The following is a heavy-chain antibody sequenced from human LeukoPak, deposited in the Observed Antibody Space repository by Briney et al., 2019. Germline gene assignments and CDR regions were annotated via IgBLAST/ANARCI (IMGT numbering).Heavy chain of an antibody. Sequence: GGSLRLSCAASGFTFSSYAMSWVRQPPGKGLEWVSAISGSGGSTYYADSVKGRFTISRDNSKNTLYLQMNSLRAEDTAVYYCAKDPSSSSWYGRFDPWGQGTLVTVSS. V-gene: IGHV3-23*01. CDR2: ISGSGGST. CDR1: GFTFSSYA. J-gene: IGHJ5*02. D-gene: IGHD6-13*01. CDR3: AKDPSSSSWYGRFDP.